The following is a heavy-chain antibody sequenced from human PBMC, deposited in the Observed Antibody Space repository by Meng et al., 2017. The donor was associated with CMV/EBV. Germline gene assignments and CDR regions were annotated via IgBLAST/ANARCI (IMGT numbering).Heavy chain of an antibody. V-gene: IGHV1-18*01. D-gene: IGHD5-12*01. CDR2: ISAYNGNT. J-gene: IGHJ4*02. Sequence: HGQLVQSGYEVKKSGASVKAFCKASGYTFTSYGISWVRQAPGQGIEWMGWISAYNGNTNYAQKLQGRVTMTTDTSTSTAYMELRSLRSDDTAVYYCARGGASSGYDLIDYWGQGTLVTVSS. CDR3: ARGGASSGYDLIDY. CDR1: GYTFTSYG.